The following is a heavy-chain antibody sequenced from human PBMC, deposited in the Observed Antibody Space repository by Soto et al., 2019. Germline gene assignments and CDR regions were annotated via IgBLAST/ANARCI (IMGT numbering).Heavy chain of an antibody. J-gene: IGHJ4*02. D-gene: IGHD3-22*01. CDR2: INPSGGAT. CDR1: GYTFSNYY. Sequence: GASVKVSCKASGYTFSNYYIHWVRQAPGQGLEWMGLINPSGGATSYSQRFQGRVTITKDSSTSTVYMELSSLGSEDTAVYYCGKAFDRSGLYWGQGTLVTVSS. CDR3: GKAFDRSGLY. V-gene: IGHV1-46*01.